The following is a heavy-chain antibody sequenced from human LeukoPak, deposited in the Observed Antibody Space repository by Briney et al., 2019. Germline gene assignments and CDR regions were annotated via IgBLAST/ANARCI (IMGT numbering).Heavy chain of an antibody. J-gene: IGHJ4*02. D-gene: IGHD3-9*01. Sequence: TGGPLRLSCAASGFTFSSYAMSWVRQAPGKGLEWVSAISGSGGSTYYADSVKGRFTISRDNSKNTLYLQMNSLRAEDTAVYYCAKDYRAFDWLLGGSANYFDYWGQGTLVTVSS. V-gene: IGHV3-23*01. CDR3: AKDYRAFDWLLGGSANYFDY. CDR1: GFTFSSYA. CDR2: ISGSGGST.